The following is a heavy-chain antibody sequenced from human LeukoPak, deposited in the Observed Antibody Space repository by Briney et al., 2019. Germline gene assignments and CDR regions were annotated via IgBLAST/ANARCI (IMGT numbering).Heavy chain of an antibody. D-gene: IGHD6-13*01. CDR1: GFTFSSYA. CDR2: ISAGGGST. V-gene: IGHV3-23*01. CDR3: ANTVSSSWYPPNFDY. Sequence: GGSLRLSCAASGFTFSSYAMSWVRQAPGKGLEWVSAISAGGGSTYYAVSVKGRFTISRDNPKNTMYLQMNSLRAEDTAVYYCANTVSSSWYPPNFDYWGQGTLVTVSS. J-gene: IGHJ4*02.